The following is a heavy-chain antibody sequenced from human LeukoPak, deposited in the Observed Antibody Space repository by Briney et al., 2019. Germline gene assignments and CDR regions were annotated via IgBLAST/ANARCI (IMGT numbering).Heavy chain of an antibody. V-gene: IGHV1-69*05. J-gene: IGHJ3*02. CDR2: TIPMFGTA. D-gene: IGHD5-24*01. Sequence: GAPVKVSCKASGGTFNNYAISWVRQAPGQGLEWMGGTIPMFGTAKYAQNFQDRVTVITGESTGTAYMELSSLRSEDTAVYYCAIPRGPMGTLVYGGFEIWGQGTMVTVSS. CDR3: AIPRGPMGTLVYGGFEI. CDR1: GGTFNNYA.